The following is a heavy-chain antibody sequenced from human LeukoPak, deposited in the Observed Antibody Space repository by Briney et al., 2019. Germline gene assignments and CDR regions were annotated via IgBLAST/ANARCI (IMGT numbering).Heavy chain of an antibody. CDR1: GGSFSGYY. CDR3: ASLNYDILTGYYTGWFDP. J-gene: IGHJ5*02. V-gene: IGHV4-34*01. D-gene: IGHD3-9*01. Sequence: SETLSLTCAVYGGSFSGYYWSWIRQPPGKGLEWIGEINHSGSTNSNPSLKSRVTISVDTSKNQFSLKLSSVTAADTAVYYCASLNYDILTGYYTGWFDPWGQGTLVTVSS. CDR2: INHSGST.